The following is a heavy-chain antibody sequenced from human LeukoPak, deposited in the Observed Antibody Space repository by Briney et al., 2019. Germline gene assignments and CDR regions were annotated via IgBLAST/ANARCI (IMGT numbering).Heavy chain of an antibody. J-gene: IGHJ4*02. CDR3: ARADSGSYDY. D-gene: IGHD3-10*01. CDR1: GGSISSYY. CDR2: IYYSGST. V-gene: IGHV4-59*01. Sequence: SETLSLTCTVSGGSISSYYWSWIRQPPGKGLEWIGYIYYSGSTNYNPSLKSRVTISVDTSKNQFSLKLSSVTAADTAVYYCARADSGSYDYWGQGTLVTVSS.